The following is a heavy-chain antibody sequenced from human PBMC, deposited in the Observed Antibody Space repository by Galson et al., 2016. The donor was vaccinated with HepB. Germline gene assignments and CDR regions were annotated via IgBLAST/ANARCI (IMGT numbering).Heavy chain of an antibody. D-gene: IGHD2-15*01. V-gene: IGHV4-39*01. Sequence: SETLSLTCTVSGGSISSTSHYWGWVRQPPGKGLEWIARIYYSGSTYYNPSLKSRVTISVDTFKSQFSLRLTSVTAADTAVYYCVSDDCSGGSCYSEDSWGQGTLVTVSS. CDR1: GGSISSTSHY. J-gene: IGHJ4*02. CDR3: VSDDCSGGSCYSEDS. CDR2: IYYSGST.